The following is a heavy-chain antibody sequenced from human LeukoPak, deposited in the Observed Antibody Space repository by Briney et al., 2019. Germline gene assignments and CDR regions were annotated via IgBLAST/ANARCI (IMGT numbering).Heavy chain of an antibody. D-gene: IGHD3-22*01. CDR3: ARHKVIGYYFDY. CDR1: GGSFSGYY. V-gene: IGHV4-34*01. Sequence: KSSETLSLTCAVYGGSFSGYYWSWIRQPPGKGLEWIGEINHSGSTNYNPSLKSRVTISVDTSKNQFFLKLSSVTAADTAVYYCARHKVIGYYFDYWGQGTLVTVSS. J-gene: IGHJ4*02. CDR2: INHSGST.